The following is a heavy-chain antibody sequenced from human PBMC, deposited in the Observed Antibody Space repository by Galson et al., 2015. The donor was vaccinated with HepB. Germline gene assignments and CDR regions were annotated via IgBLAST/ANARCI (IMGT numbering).Heavy chain of an antibody. J-gene: IGHJ4*02. D-gene: IGHD6-19*01. Sequence: SVKVSCKASGGTFSSYAISWVRQAPGQGLEWMGGIIPIFGTANYAQKFQGRVTITADKSTSTAYMELSSLRSEDTAVYYCARERGGAAGNFDYWGQGTLVTVSS. CDR1: GGTFSSYA. CDR2: IIPIFGTA. V-gene: IGHV1-69*06. CDR3: ARERGGAAGNFDY.